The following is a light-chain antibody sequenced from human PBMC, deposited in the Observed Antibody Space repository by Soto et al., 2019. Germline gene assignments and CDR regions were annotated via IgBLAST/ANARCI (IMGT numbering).Light chain of an antibody. CDR2: EVS. CDR1: SSDVGGYNY. Sequence: QSALTQPASVSGSPGQSITISRTGTSSDVGGYNYVSWYQHHPGKAPKLMIYEVSNRPSGVSNRFSGSKSGNTASLTFSGLQAEDEADYYCSSYTGSSTPVFGGGTKLTVL. CDR3: SSYTGSSTPV. J-gene: IGLJ3*02. V-gene: IGLV2-14*01.